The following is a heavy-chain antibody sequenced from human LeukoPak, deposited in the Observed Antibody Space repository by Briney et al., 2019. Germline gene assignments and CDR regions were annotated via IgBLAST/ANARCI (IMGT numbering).Heavy chain of an antibody. J-gene: IGHJ4*02. CDR1: GFTFSSYP. Sequence: GGSLRLSCAASGFTFSSYPMHWVRQAPGKGLECVSAINTNGDHTYYADSVKGRFTISRDNSKNTLYLQMGSLRVEDMAVYYCARGSGRYHDYWGQGSLVTVSS. CDR2: INTNGDHT. D-gene: IGHD1-26*01. CDR3: ARGSGRYHDY. V-gene: IGHV3-64*02.